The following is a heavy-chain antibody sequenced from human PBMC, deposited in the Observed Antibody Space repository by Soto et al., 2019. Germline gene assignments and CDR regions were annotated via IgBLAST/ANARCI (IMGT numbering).Heavy chain of an antibody. CDR3: ARVRVGATVNWFDP. J-gene: IGHJ5*02. V-gene: IGHV4-31*03. Sequence: SETLSLTCTVSGGSISSGGYYWSWIRQHPGKGLEWIGYIYYSGSTYYNPSLKSRVTISVDTSKNQFSLKLSSVTAADTAVYYCARVRVGATVNWFDPWGQGTLVTVSS. CDR1: GGSISSGGYY. D-gene: IGHD1-26*01. CDR2: IYYSGST.